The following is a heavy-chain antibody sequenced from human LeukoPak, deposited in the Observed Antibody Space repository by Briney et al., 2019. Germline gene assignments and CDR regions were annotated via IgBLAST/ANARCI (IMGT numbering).Heavy chain of an antibody. CDR3: ARKAYRSGSFDY. D-gene: IGHD6-19*01. CDR1: GXSISTYY. V-gene: IGHV4-59*01. J-gene: IGHJ4*02. CDR2: IYYSGST. Sequence: PSETLSLTCTVSGXSISTYYWSWIRQPPGKGQEWVGYIYYSGSTNYNPSLKSRVTISVDTSKNQFSLNLSSVTAADTAVYYCARKAYRSGSFDYWGQGTLVTVSS.